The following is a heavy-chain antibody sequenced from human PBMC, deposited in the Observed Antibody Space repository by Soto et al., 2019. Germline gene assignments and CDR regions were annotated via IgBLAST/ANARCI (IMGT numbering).Heavy chain of an antibody. CDR3: ARDPTTVTTGWFDP. D-gene: IGHD4-17*01. Sequence: QVQLVESGGGVVQPGRSLRLSCAASGFTFSSYGMHWVRQAPGKGLEWVAVIWYDGSNKYYADSVKGRFTISRDNSKNTLYLQMNSLRAEDTAVYYCARDPTTVTTGWFDPWGQGTLVTVSS. CDR2: IWYDGSNK. V-gene: IGHV3-33*01. CDR1: GFTFSSYG. J-gene: IGHJ5*02.